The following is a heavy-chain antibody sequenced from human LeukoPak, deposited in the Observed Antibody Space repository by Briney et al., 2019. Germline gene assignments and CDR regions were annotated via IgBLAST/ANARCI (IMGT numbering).Heavy chain of an antibody. J-gene: IGHJ4*02. CDR2: INPNSGGT. CDR3: ASGRSAVSADY. V-gene: IGHV1-2*02. D-gene: IGHD6-25*01. CDR1: GGTFSSYA. Sequence: ASVQVSCKASGGTFSSYAISWVRQAPGQGLEWMGWINPNSGGTNYAQKFQGRVTMTRDTSISTAYMELSRLRSDDTAVYYWASGRSAVSADYWGQGTLVTVSS.